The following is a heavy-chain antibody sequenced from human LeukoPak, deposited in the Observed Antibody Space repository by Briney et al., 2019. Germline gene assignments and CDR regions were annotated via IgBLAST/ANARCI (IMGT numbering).Heavy chain of an antibody. Sequence: SVKGRFTISRDNAKNSLYLQMNSLRAEDTAVYYCARVSSSREHAFDIWGQGTMVTVSS. CDR3: ARVSSSREHAFDI. D-gene: IGHD1-1*01. J-gene: IGHJ3*02. V-gene: IGHV3-21*01.